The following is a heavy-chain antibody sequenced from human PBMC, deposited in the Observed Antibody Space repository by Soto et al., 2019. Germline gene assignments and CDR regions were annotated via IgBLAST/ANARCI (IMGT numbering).Heavy chain of an antibody. CDR1: GFTFSDYY. D-gene: IGHD3-10*01. CDR2: ISSSSSYT. V-gene: IGHV3-11*06. CDR3: ARVRYYGSGSYKDY. Sequence: GGSLRLSCAASGFTFSDYYMSWIRQAPGKGLEWVSYISSSSSYTNYADSVKGRFTISRDNAKNSLYLQMNSLRAEDTAVYYCARVRYYGSGSYKDYWGQGTLVTVSS. J-gene: IGHJ4*02.